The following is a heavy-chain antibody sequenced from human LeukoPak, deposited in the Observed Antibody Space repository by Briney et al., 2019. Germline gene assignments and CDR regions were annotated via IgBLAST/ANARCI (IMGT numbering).Heavy chain of an antibody. V-gene: IGHV3-33*01. J-gene: IGHJ4*02. CDR3: ARDQRPWWLVLSYFDY. Sequence: GGSLRLSCAASGFTFSSYGMHWVRQAPGKGLEWVAVIWYDGSNKYYADSVKGRFTISRDNSKNTLYLQMNSLRAEDTAVYYCARDQRPWWLVLSYFDYWGQGTLVTVSS. CDR2: IWYDGSNK. D-gene: IGHD6-19*01. CDR1: GFTFSSYG.